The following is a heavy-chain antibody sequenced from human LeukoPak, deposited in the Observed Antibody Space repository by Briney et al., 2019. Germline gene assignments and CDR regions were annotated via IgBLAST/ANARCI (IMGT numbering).Heavy chain of an antibody. J-gene: IGHJ4*02. Sequence: SETLSLTCAVYGGSFNGYYWSWIRQPPGKGLEWIGEINHSGSTNYNPSLKSRVTISVDTSKNQFSLKLSSVTAADTAVYYCARGRVLEWLSPLAYFDYWGQGTLVTVSS. V-gene: IGHV4-34*01. CDR3: ARGRVLEWLSPLAYFDY. CDR1: GGSFNGYY. CDR2: INHSGST. D-gene: IGHD3-3*01.